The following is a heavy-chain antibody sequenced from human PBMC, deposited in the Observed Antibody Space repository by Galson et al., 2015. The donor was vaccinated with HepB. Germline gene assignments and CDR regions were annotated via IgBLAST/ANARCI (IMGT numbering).Heavy chain of an antibody. V-gene: IGHV3-15*01. J-gene: IGHJ4*02. CDR2: VKSKADGETT. D-gene: IGHD2/OR15-2a*01. CDR1: GFTFSHAW. Sequence: SLRLSCAASGFTFSHAWMSWVRQAPGKGLEWVGRVKSKADGETTDYAAPVKGRFTTSRDDAKNTLYLEMNSLKVEDTAVYYCTADSPQYGTGSFDFWGQGTLVTVSS. CDR3: TADSPQYGTGSFDF.